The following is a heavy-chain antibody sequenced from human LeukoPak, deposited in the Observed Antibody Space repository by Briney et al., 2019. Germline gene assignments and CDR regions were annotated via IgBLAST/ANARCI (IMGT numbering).Heavy chain of an antibody. CDR3: ARDGVVVPAAIGYYYYYMDV. CDR1: GFTFSSYS. J-gene: IGHJ6*03. Sequence: GGSLRLSRAASGFTFSSYSMNWVRQAPGKGLEWVSSISSSSSYIYYADSVKGRFTISRGNAKNSLYLQMNSLRAEDTAVYYCARDGVVVPAAIGYYYYYMDVWGKGTTVTVSS. CDR2: ISSSSSYI. V-gene: IGHV3-21*04. D-gene: IGHD2-2*01.